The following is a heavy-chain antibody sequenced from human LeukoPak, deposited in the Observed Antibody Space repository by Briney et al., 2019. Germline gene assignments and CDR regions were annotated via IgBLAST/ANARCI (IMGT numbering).Heavy chain of an antibody. Sequence: SETLSLTCTVSGGSISSGSYYWSWIRQPAGKGLEWIGRIYTSGSTNYNPSLKSRVTISVDTSKNQFSLKLSSVTAADTAVYYCAREAPSALGAPNYWGQGTLVTVSS. CDR3: AREAPSALGAPNY. J-gene: IGHJ4*02. CDR2: IYTSGST. D-gene: IGHD1-26*01. V-gene: IGHV4-61*02. CDR1: GGSISSGSYY.